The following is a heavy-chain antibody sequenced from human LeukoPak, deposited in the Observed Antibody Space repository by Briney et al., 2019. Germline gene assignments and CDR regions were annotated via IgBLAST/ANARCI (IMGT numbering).Heavy chain of an antibody. Sequence: GGSERLFCGPSGHPFDDYPVLGVRQATGKALEWVSLMSGERGSTYYADSVQGRFTIPTDNTINTLHRQMKSLRTEDTALYYCAKSPSAGYYYISIDVWGKGTTVTVSS. CDR1: GHPFDDYP. D-gene: IGHD2-2*01. V-gene: IGHV3-43*01. CDR2: MSGERGST. CDR3: AKSPSAGYYYISIDV. J-gene: IGHJ6*03.